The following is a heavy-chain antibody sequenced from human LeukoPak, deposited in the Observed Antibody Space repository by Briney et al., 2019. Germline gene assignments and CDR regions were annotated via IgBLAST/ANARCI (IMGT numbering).Heavy chain of an antibody. V-gene: IGHV3-30*04. J-gene: IGHJ6*02. CDR2: ISDDGSNK. Sequence: GGSLRLSCAASGFTFSSYAMHWVRQAPGKGLEWVAVISDDGSNKYYADSVKGRFTISRDNSKNTLYLQMNSLRAEDTAVYYCARDPYPGGMDVWGQGTTVTVSS. CDR3: ARDPYPGGMDV. CDR1: GFTFSSYA.